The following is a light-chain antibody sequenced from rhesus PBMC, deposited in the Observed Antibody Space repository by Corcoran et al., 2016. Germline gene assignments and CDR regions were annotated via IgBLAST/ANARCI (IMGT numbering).Light chain of an antibody. Sequence: QVILTQSPATLSLSPGERATLSCRASQNINNYLAWYQQKLGQAPKLLIYGASTRAPGIPDRFSGSGSGTEFTLTISSLEPEDFVVYYCQKYTGFPLTFGGGTKVEL. J-gene: IGKJ4*01. CDR3: QKYTGFPLT. CDR2: GAS. CDR1: QNINNY. V-gene: IGKV3-53*02.